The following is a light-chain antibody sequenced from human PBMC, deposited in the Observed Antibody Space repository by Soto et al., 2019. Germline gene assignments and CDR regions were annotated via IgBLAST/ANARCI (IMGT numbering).Light chain of an antibody. V-gene: IGKV3-11*01. CDR1: QSVSNY. Sequence: IVITHSPATLSVSPGARATLSCRASQSVSNYVAWYQQKPGQAPRLLSYDASNRATGIPARFSGSGSGTDFTLTISSLEPEDFAVYYCQQRSNWLFGPGTKVDIK. CDR2: DAS. CDR3: QQRSNWL. J-gene: IGKJ3*01.